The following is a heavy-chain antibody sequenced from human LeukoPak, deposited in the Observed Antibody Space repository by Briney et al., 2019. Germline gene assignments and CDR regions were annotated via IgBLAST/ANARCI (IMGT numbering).Heavy chain of an antibody. D-gene: IGHD1-14*01. CDR2: IGRSGNYI. V-gene: IGHV3-21*01. CDR1: GFPFSTYN. J-gene: IGHJ4*02. CDR3: AREISGEGFDF. Sequence: GGSLRLSCAASGFPFSTYNMNWVRQAPEKGLEGVSSIGRSGNYICYADSVKGRFTISRDNTENSLYLQMSSLRAEDTAVYYCAREISGEGFDFWGQGTLVTVSS.